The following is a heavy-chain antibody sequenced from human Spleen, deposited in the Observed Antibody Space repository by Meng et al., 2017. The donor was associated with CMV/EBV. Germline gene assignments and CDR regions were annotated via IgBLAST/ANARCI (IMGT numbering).Heavy chain of an antibody. V-gene: IGHV1-18*01. CDR2: VSGYIGNK. Sequence: ASVKVSCKASGYTFTSYGISWVRQAPGQGLEWMGWVSGYIGNKNYAQKFQGRVTITKDTSFTTAYMDLSRLRSDDTAVYYCARGPYYEPTYWGQGTLVTVSS. D-gene: IGHD3-22*01. CDR3: ARGPYYEPTY. CDR1: GYTFTSYG. J-gene: IGHJ4*02.